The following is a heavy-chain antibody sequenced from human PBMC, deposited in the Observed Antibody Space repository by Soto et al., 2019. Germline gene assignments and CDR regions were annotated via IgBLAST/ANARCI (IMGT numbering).Heavy chain of an antibody. J-gene: IGHJ4*02. Sequence: SETLSLTCAVYGGSFSGYYWSWIRQPPGKGLEWIGEINHSGSTNYNPSLKSRVTLSVDTSKNQFSLRLSSVTASDTAVYYCARDRVGVCLDYGGQGNLVTVS. V-gene: IGHV4-34*01. CDR1: GGSFSGYY. CDR2: INHSGST. CDR3: ARDRVGVCLDY.